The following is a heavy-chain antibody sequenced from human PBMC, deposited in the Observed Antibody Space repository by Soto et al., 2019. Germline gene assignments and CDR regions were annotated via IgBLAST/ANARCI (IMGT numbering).Heavy chain of an antibody. Sequence: QVQLVESGGGVVQPGRSLRLSCAASGFTFSSYAMHWVRQAPGKGLEWVAVISYDGSNKYYAGSVKGRFTISRDNSKNTLYMQMNSLRAEDTAVYYCARDSGWVDYWGQGTLVTVSS. CDR3: ARDSGWVDY. D-gene: IGHD6-19*01. V-gene: IGHV3-30-3*01. CDR1: GFTFSSYA. CDR2: ISYDGSNK. J-gene: IGHJ4*01.